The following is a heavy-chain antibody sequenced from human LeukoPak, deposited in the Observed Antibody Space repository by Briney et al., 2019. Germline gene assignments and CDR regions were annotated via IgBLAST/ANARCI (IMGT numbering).Heavy chain of an antibody. Sequence: SETLSLTCTDSGGSISSGGYSWSWIRQPPGKGLEWIGYIYHSGSTYYNSSLKSRVTISVDRSKNQFSLKLSSVTAADTAVYYCARVALSSSWYRGHFDYWGQGTLVTVSS. CDR3: ARVALSSSWYRGHFDY. CDR1: GGSISSGGYS. J-gene: IGHJ4*02. D-gene: IGHD6-13*01. V-gene: IGHV4-30-2*01. CDR2: IYHSGST.